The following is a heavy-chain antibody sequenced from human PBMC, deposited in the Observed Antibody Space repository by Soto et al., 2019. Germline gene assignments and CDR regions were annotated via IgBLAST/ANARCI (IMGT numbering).Heavy chain of an antibody. CDR1: GFTFSSYE. CDR3: AKEPKIQLWLHYFDY. CDR2: ISSSGSTI. Sequence: GGSLRLSCAASGFTFSSYEMNWVRQAPGKGLEWVSYISSSGSTIYYADSVKGRFTISRDNSKNTLYLQMNSLRAEDTAVFYCAKEPKIQLWLHYFDYWGQGTLVTVSS. V-gene: IGHV3-48*03. D-gene: IGHD5-18*01. J-gene: IGHJ4*02.